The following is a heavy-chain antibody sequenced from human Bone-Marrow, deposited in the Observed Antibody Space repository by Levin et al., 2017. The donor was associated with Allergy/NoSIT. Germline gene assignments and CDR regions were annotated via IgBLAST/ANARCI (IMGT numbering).Heavy chain of an antibody. J-gene: IGHJ4*02. V-gene: IGHV4-30-4*01. CDR1: SFPLPLFSSY. CDR2: IYTSGTT. CDR3: ARLSDSASYRFDS. D-gene: IGHD3-10*01. Sequence: LSLPFSFSSFPLPLFSSYWSWVRQPPGKGLEWLGYIYTSGTTFYNVALESRVSLSLSTSENKFSLRVNAMTAADTAVYYCARLSDSASYRFDSWGPGTQVTVSS.